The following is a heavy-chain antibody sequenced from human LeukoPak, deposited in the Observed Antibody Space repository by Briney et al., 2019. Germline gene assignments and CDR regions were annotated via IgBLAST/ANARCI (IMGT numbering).Heavy chain of an antibody. CDR3: ARARSTMVRGVIKGMYFDY. D-gene: IGHD3-10*01. Sequence: SETLSLTCAVYGGSFSGYSWSWIRQPPGKGLEWIGEINHSRSTNYNPSLKSRVTISLDTSKNQFSLKLSSVTAADTAVYYCARARSTMVRGVIKGMYFDYWGQGTLVTVSS. CDR1: GGSFSGYS. J-gene: IGHJ4*02. CDR2: INHSRST. V-gene: IGHV4-34*01.